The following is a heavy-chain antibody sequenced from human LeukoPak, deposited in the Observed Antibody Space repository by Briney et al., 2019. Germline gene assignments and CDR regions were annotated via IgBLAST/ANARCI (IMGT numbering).Heavy chain of an antibody. CDR2: IIAILDTA. Sequence: SVTVSCKASGGSFSDYSNSWVRQAPGQGLEWMGRIIAILDTAHYAQKFQGRFTITADKSTTTVYMELSSLRSDDTAVYYCVRSVYDSHWFYPWGQGSLVTVSS. J-gene: IGHJ5*02. CDR3: VRSVYDSHWFYP. V-gene: IGHV1-69*08. CDR1: GGSFSDYS. D-gene: IGHD5/OR15-5a*01.